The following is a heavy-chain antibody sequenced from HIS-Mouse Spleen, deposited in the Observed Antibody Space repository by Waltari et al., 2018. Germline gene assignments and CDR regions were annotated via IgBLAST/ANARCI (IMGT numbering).Heavy chain of an antibody. Sequence: QVTLKESGPVLVKPTETLTLTCTVSGFSLSNARMGVSWIRQPPGKALEWLAHIFSNDEKSYSTSLKSRLNIAKDTSKSQVVLTMTNMDPVDTATYYCARMGYGGNSGFETNPTANWFDPWGQGTLVTVSS. CDR2: IFSNDEK. CDR1: GFSLSNARMG. J-gene: IGHJ5*02. V-gene: IGHV2-26*01. D-gene: IGHD2-21*02. CDR3: ARMGYGGNSGFETNPTANWFDP.